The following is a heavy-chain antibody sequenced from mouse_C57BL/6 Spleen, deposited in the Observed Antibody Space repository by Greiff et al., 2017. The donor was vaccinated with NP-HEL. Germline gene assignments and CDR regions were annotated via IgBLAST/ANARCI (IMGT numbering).Heavy chain of an antibody. CDR1: GYTFTSYD. CDR2: IYPRDGST. V-gene: IGHV1-85*01. J-gene: IGHJ4*01. D-gene: IGHD2-4*01. CDR3: ARGDYDYDRGDYYAMDY. Sequence: VQLVESGPELVKPGASVKLSCKASGYTFTSYDINWVKQRPGQGLEWIGWIYPRDGSTKYNEKFKGKATLTVDTSSSTAYMELHSLTSEDSAVYFCARGDYDYDRGDYYAMDYWGQGTSVTVSS.